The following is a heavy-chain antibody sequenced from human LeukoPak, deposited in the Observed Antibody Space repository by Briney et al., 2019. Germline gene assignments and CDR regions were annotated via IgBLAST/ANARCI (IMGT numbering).Heavy chain of an antibody. D-gene: IGHD2-2*01. CDR1: GFIFSNYG. CDR3: ARGYCSGTSQRGCDY. V-gene: IGHV3-33*01. Sequence: GGSLRLSCVASGFIFSNYGMHWVRQAPGKGLEWVAVIWYDGSNKYYADSVKGRFTISRDNSKNTLYLQMNSLRAEDTAVYYCARGYCSGTSQRGCDYWGQGTLVTVSS. CDR2: IWYDGSNK. J-gene: IGHJ4*02.